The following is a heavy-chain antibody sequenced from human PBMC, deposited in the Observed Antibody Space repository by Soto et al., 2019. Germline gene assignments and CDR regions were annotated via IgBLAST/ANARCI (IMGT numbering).Heavy chain of an antibody. D-gene: IGHD1-26*01. J-gene: IGHJ4*02. CDR2: TSSSSSYI. CDR1: GFTFGNHG. Sequence: GGSLRLSCAASGFTFGNHGMNWVSQAPGKGLEWVSSTSSSSSYIYYADSVQGRFTISRDNAKNSLYLEMNNLTAADTAVYYCVKDRIVGATSRGKDFDYWGQGTLVTVSS. CDR3: VKDRIVGATSRGKDFDY. V-gene: IGHV3-21*01.